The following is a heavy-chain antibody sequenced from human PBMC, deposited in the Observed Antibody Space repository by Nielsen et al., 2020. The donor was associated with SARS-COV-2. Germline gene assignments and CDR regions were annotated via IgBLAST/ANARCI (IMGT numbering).Heavy chain of an antibody. Sequence: GESLKISCAASGFTFSTYGMHWVRQAPGKGLEWVAAISYDGSNKYYVDFVKGRFTISRDNSKNTLYLQMSSLREEDTAVYYCAKDWTAIVVVPSGGVDYWGQGTLVTVYS. CDR3: AKDWTAIVVVPSGGVDY. CDR1: GFTFSTYG. CDR2: ISYDGSNK. D-gene: IGHD2-15*01. J-gene: IGHJ4*02. V-gene: IGHV3-30*18.